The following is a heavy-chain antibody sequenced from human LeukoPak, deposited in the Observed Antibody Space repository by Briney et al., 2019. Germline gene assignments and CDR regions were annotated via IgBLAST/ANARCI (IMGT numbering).Heavy chain of an antibody. J-gene: IGHJ3*02. D-gene: IGHD3-16*01. V-gene: IGHV4-38-2*02. CDR2: IYHSGST. CDR1: GYSISSGYY. CDR3: AKTGGSDAFDI. Sequence: SSETLSLTCTVSGYSISSGYYWGWIRQPPGKGLEWIGSIYHSGSTYYNPSLKSRVTISVDTSKNQFSLKLSSVTAADTAVYYCAKTGGSDAFDIWGQGTMVTVSS.